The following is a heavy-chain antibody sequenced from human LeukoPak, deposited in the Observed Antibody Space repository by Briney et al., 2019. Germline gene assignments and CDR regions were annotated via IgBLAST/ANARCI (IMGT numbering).Heavy chain of an antibody. J-gene: IGHJ4*02. CDR3: ARTRDIVVVPVAPFDY. V-gene: IGHV3-74*01. D-gene: IGHD2-2*01. CDR2: IIGDGSST. CDR1: GFTFSSYW. Sequence: GGSLRLSCAASGFTFSSYWMHWVRQVPGKGLLWVSRIIGDGSSTTYAASVKGRFTISRDKAKNTMYLQMNSLGAEDTAVYYCARTRDIVVVPVAPFDYWGQGTLVTVSS.